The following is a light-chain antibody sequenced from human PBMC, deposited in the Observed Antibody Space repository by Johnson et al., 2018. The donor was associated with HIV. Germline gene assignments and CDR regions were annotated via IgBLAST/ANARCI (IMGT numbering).Light chain of an antibody. CDR2: EDN. J-gene: IGLJ1*01. CDR3: GIWDASLSPLYV. V-gene: IGLV1-51*02. CDR1: VSNIESYF. Sequence: QSVLTQPPSVSAAPGQTVNISCSGNVSNIESYFVSWYQQLPGAAPTLLIYEDNKRPSGIPDQFSGSKSGATATLGITGLQTGDEADYYCGIWDASLSPLYVFVTGTTITGL.